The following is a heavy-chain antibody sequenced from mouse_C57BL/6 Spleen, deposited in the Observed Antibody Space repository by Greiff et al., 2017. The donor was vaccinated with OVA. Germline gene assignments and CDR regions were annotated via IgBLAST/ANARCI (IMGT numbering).Heavy chain of an antibody. CDR1: GYTFTEYT. V-gene: IGHV1-62-2*01. Sequence: VKLMESGAELVKPGASVKLSCKASGYTFTEYTIHWVKQRSGQGLEWIGWFYPGSGSIKYNEKFKDKATLTADKSSSTVYMELSRLTSEDSAVYFGARHEEKDGSYWYFDGWGTGTTVTVSS. J-gene: IGHJ1*03. CDR2: FYPGSGSI. D-gene: IGHD1-1*02. CDR3: ARHEEKDGSYWYFDG.